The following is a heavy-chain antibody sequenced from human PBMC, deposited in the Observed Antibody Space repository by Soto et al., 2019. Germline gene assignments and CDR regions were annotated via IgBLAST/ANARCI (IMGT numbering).Heavy chain of an antibody. D-gene: IGHD6-13*01. V-gene: IGHV4-34*01. CDR1: GGSFSGYY. CDR3: ARAQVAEAHYYYYAMDV. CDR2: INHSGST. J-gene: IGHJ6*02. Sequence: QVQLQQWGAGLLKPSETLSLTCAVYGGSFSGYYWSWIRQPPGKGLEWIGEINHSGSTNYNPSLKSRVTISVDTSKNHFSLKLSSVTAADTGVYYCARAQVAEAHYYYYAMDVWGQGTTVTVSS.